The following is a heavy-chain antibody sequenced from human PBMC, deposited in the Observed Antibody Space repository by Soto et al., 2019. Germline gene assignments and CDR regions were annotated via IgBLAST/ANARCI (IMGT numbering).Heavy chain of an antibody. Sequence: QVQLAESGGGLVKPGGSLRLSCAASGFTFSDYYMSWIRQAPGKGLEWVSYISSSSSYTNYADSVKGRFTISRDNAKNSLYLQMNSLRAEDTAVYYCARAIDYYYGMDVWGQGTTVTVSS. J-gene: IGHJ6*02. CDR3: ARAIDYYYGMDV. CDR2: ISSSSSYT. CDR1: GFTFSDYY. V-gene: IGHV3-11*06.